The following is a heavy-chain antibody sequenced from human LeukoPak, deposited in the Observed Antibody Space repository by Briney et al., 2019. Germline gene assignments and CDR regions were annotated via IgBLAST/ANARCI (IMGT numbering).Heavy chain of an antibody. CDR1: GFTFSSYS. D-gene: IGHD3-9*01. V-gene: IGHV3-21*01. CDR2: ISSSSSYI. J-gene: IGHJ4*02. Sequence: GGSLRLSCAASGFTFSSYSMNWVRQAPGKGLEWVSSISSSSSYIYYADSVKGRFTISRDNAKNSLYLQMNSLRAEDTAVYYCASTPSGRYFDWLLHYWGQGTLVTVPS. CDR3: ASTPSGRYFDWLLHY.